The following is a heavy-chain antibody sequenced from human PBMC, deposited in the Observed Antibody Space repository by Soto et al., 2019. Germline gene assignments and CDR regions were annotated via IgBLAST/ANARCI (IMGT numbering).Heavy chain of an antibody. J-gene: IGHJ4*02. CDR1: GFTFDDYA. CDR3: AKDAAYYFDY. D-gene: IGHD6-25*01. V-gene: IGHV3-9*01. Sequence: PGGSLRFSCAASGFTFDDYAMHWVRQAPGKGLEWVSGISWGSGSIDYADSVKGRFTISRDNAKNSLYLQMNSLGAEDTALYYCAKDAAYYFDYWGQGTLVTVSS. CDR2: ISWGSGSI.